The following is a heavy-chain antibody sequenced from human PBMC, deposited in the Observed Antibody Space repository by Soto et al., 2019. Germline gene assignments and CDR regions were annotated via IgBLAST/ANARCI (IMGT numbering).Heavy chain of an antibody. D-gene: IGHD6-13*01. V-gene: IGHV3-74*01. Sequence: EVQLVESGGGLVQPGGSLRLSCAASGFTFSSYWMHWVRQALGKGLVWVSRINSDGSSTSYADSVKGRFTISRDNAKNTLYLQMNSLRAEDTAVYYCARVRDDWAAERYFDYWGQGTLVTVSS. J-gene: IGHJ4*02. CDR3: ARVRDDWAAERYFDY. CDR2: INSDGSST. CDR1: GFTFSSYW.